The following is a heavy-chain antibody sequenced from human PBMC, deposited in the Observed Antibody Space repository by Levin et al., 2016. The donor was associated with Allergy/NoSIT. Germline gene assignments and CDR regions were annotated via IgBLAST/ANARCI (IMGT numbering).Heavy chain of an antibody. CDR3: ARGVLGYCTTSSCPKYNWFDP. CDR1: GFSFSSSA. J-gene: IGHJ5*02. D-gene: IGHD2-2*01. CDR2: IWSNGNDK. V-gene: IGHV3-33*01. Sequence: GESLKISCIASGFSFSSSAMFWLRQAPGKGPEWVAAIWSNGNDKFYGDSVKGRFTISRDNSNSMLFLEMGSLRAEDTAVYYCARGVLGYCTTSSCPKYNWFDPWGQGTLVTVSS.